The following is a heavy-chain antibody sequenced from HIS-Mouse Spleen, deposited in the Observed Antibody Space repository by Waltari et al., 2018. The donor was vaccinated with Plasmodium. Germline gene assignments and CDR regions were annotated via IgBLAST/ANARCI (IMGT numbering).Heavy chain of an antibody. CDR3: ARAYYDFWSGYRFDY. CDR1: GGSFSGYY. V-gene: IGHV4-34*01. J-gene: IGHJ4*02. Sequence: QVQLQQWGAGLLKPSETLSLTCAVYGGSFSGYYWSWIRQPPGKGLAWIGEINHSGRTNYNPSLKSRVTISVDTSKNQCSLKLSSVTAADTAVYYCARAYYDFWSGYRFDYWGQGTLVTVSS. CDR2: INHSGRT. D-gene: IGHD3-3*01.